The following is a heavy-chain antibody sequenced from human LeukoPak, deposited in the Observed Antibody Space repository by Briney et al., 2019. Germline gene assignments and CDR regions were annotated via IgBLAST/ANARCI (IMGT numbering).Heavy chain of an antibody. Sequence: ASVKVSCTASGSTFTNYGITWVRQAPGQGLEWMGWISAYNGNTNYAQKFQGRVTMTTDTSTSTAYMELRSLRSDDTAVYYCARDNDYGDWGFDYWGQGTLVTVSS. CDR3: ARDNDYGDWGFDY. V-gene: IGHV1-18*01. J-gene: IGHJ4*02. CDR2: ISAYNGNT. CDR1: GSTFTNYG. D-gene: IGHD4-17*01.